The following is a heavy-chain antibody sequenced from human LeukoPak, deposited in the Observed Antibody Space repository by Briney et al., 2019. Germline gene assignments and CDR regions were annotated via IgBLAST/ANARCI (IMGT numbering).Heavy chain of an antibody. CDR2: IYYSGST. CDR1: GGSISSSSYY. J-gene: IGHJ4*02. CDR3: ASGFYSAAARPFDYLDY. V-gene: IGHV4-39*01. Sequence: SETLSLTCTVSGGSISSSSYYWGWIRQPPGKGLEWIGSIYYSGSTYYNPSLKSRVTISVDTSKNQFSLKLSSVTAADTAVYYCASGFYSAAARPFDYLDYWGQGTLVTVSS. D-gene: IGHD6-6*01.